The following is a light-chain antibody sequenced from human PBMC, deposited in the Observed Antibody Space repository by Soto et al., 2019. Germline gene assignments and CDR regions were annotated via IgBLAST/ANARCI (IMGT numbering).Light chain of an antibody. V-gene: IGLV1-44*01. J-gene: IGLJ2*01. CDR2: SNN. Sequence: QSVLTQAPSASGTPGQRVTISCSGSSSNIGSNTVNWYQQLPGTAPKLLIYSNNQRPSGDPDRFSGSKSGTSASLAISGLQYEDEADYYCAAWDDSLNGRVFGGGTKLTVL. CDR3: AAWDDSLNGRV. CDR1: SSNIGSNT.